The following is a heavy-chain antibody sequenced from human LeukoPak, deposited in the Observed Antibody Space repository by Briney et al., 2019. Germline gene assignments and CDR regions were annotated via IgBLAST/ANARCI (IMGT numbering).Heavy chain of an antibody. V-gene: IGHV1-8*01. CDR3: ARFSRYCSSTSCYLYGLDV. D-gene: IGHD2-2*01. CDR2: MNPNSGNT. Sequence: GASVKVSCKASGYTFTSYDINWVRQATGQGLEWMGWMNPNSGNTGYAQKFQGRVTMTRTTSISTAYMELSSLRSEDTALYYCARFSRYCSSTSCYLYGLDVWGQGTTVTVSS. J-gene: IGHJ6*02. CDR1: GYTFTSYD.